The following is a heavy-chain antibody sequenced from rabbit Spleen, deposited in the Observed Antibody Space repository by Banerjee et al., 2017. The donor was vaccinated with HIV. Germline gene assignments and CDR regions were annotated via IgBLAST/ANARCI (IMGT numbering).Heavy chain of an antibody. D-gene: IGHD4-1*01. CDR2: IYTGSSGFT. Sequence: SLEESGGDLVKPGASLTLTCTASGVSFSNNNYMCWVRQAPGKGLEWIACIYTGSSGFTYLASWAKGRFTCPKTSSTTVTLQMTSLTAADTATYFCARDLDDVIGWNFGWWGPGTLVTVS. CDR3: ARDLDDVIGWNFGW. CDR1: GVSFSNNNY. J-gene: IGHJ4*01. V-gene: IGHV1S40*01.